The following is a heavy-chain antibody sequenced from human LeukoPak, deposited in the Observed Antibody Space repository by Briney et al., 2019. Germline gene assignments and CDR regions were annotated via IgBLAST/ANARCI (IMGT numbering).Heavy chain of an antibody. CDR1: GYTFTSYD. CDR3: ARGGRAGVGLDY. CDR2: MNPNSGNT. D-gene: IGHD2-8*01. V-gene: IGHV1-8*03. J-gene: IGHJ4*02. Sequence: ASVKVSCKASGYTFTSYDINWVRQATGQGLEWMGWMNPNSGNTGYAQKFQGRVTITRNTSISTAYMELSSLRSEDTAVYYCARGGRAGVGLDYWGQGTLVTVSS.